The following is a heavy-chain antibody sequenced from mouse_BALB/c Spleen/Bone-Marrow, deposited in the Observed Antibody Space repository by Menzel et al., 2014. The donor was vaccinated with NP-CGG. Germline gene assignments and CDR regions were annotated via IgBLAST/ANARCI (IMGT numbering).Heavy chain of an antibody. CDR1: GYTFINYF. CDR2: INPSNDTP. Sequence: QVHVKQSGAELVKPGASVKLSCRVSGYTFINYFVYWVKQRPGQGLEWIGEINPSNDTPNFNEKFKSKATLTVDKSSSTAYMHLSSLTSEDSAVYYCTRSGYYGYGWYFDVWGAGTTVTVSS. J-gene: IGHJ1*01. V-gene: IGHV1S81*02. CDR3: TRSGYYGYGWYFDV. D-gene: IGHD1-2*01.